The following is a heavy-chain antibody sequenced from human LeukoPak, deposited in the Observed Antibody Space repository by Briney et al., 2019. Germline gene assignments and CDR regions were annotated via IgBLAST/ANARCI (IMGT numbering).Heavy chain of an antibody. CDR1: GGSISSSSYY. CDR3: ARTPIWFGELLYFDY. D-gene: IGHD3-10*01. J-gene: IGHJ4*02. Sequence: SETLSLTCTVSGGSISSSSYYWGWIRQPPGKGLEWIGSIYYSGSTYYNPSLKSRVTISVDTSKNQFSLKLSSVTAADTAVYYCARTPIWFGELLYFDYWGQGTLVTVSS. CDR2: IYYSGST. V-gene: IGHV4-39*07.